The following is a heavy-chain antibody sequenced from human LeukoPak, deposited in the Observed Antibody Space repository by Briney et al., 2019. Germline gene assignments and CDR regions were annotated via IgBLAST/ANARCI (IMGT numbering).Heavy chain of an antibody. V-gene: IGHV3-74*01. Sequence: GGSLRLSCAAYGFTFSSYWMHLVRQAPGKGLVWVSRINSDGSSTSYADSVKGRFTISRDNAKNTLYLQMNSLRAEDTAVYYCARGYYDSTPPYYYGMDVWGQGTTVTVSS. CDR1: GFTFSSYW. D-gene: IGHD3-22*01. CDR2: INSDGSST. CDR3: ARGYYDSTPPYYYGMDV. J-gene: IGHJ6*02.